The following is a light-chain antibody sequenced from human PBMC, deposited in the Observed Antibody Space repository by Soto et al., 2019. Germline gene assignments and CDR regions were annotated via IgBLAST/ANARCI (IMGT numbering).Light chain of an antibody. CDR2: SNN. Sequence: QSVLTHPASASGTPGQRVIISCSGSSSHIGSNTVNWYQQLPGTAHKLLIYSNNQRPSGVPDRFSGSKSGTSASLAISGLQSEDEADYYCAAWDDSLTGRYVCGTGTKVTV. CDR1: SSHIGSNT. CDR3: AAWDDSLTGRYV. V-gene: IGLV1-44*01. J-gene: IGLJ1*01.